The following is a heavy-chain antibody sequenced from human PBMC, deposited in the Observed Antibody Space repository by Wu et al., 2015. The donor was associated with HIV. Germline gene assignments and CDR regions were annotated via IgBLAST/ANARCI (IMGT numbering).Heavy chain of an antibody. D-gene: IGHD1-1*01. Sequence: HDQLVQSGAEVKKPGASVKVSCKVSGYTLSKLSVHWVRQAPGKGLEWMGGSDPEDGETVYAQKFQGRVTLTEDTSTDTAYMELTRLRSEDTAMYYCSTGLNSYAFDIWGQGTTVIVSS. J-gene: IGHJ3*02. CDR3: STGLNSYAFDI. CDR1: GYTLSKLS. CDR2: SDPEDGET. V-gene: IGHV1-24*01.